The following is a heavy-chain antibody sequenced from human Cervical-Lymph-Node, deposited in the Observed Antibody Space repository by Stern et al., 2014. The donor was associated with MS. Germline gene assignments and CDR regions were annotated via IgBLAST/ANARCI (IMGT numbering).Heavy chain of an antibody. J-gene: IGHJ4*02. CDR3: ARQDQRLVTFDN. D-gene: IGHD6-13*01. CDR2: ISYDGTSI. Sequence: VQLEESGGRVVQPGRSLRLSCAASGIAFSGYAMHWVRPAPGKGLAWVAFISYDGTSIYHTDSVRGRFTISRDNSKTTLYLQLSSLRPEDTAVYYCARQDQRLVTFDNWGQGTLVTVSS. V-gene: IGHV3-30*04. CDR1: GIAFSGYA.